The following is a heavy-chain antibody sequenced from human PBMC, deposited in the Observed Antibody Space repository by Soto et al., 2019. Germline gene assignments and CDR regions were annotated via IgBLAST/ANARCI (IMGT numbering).Heavy chain of an antibody. CDR3: ARESGENWTYEAH. D-gene: IGHD1-7*01. J-gene: IGHJ1*01. CDR2: ITVNGNT. CDR1: GAYISDFS. V-gene: IGHV4-4*07. Sequence: QVQQLESGPGLVKPWDTLSFTCTVSGAYISDFSWSWIRQPAGKGLEWIGRITVNGNTQYNPSFRSRVTMSMDTSRNQFSLNLQSATAADTALYYCARESGENWTYEAHWGQGTLVTVSS.